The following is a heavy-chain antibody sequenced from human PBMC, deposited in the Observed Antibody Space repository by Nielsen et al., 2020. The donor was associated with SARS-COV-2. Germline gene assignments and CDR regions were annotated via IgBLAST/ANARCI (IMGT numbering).Heavy chain of an antibody. Sequence: GSLKISCAASGFTFSSYAMHWVRQAPGKGLEWVAVISYDGSNKYYADSVKGRFTISRDNSKNTLYLQMNSLRAEDTAVYYCARVLTGAFDIWGQGTMVTVSS. D-gene: IGHD2-8*02. CDR3: ARVLTGAFDI. J-gene: IGHJ3*02. CDR1: GFTFSSYA. CDR2: ISYDGSNK. V-gene: IGHV3-30-3*01.